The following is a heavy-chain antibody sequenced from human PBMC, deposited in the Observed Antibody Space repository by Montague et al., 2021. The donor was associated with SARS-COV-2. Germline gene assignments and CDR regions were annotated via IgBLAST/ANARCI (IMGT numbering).Heavy chain of an antibody. CDR3: VGGAAAGPLDS. Sequence: SLRLSCAASGFTSDNYGMSWVRQGPGKGLEWVSGIKRKGDSTGYEDSVKGRFTISRDNAKSFLYLQMNSLRVEDTALYYCVGGAAAGPLDSWGQGTLVTVS. CDR1: GFTSDNYG. CDR2: IKRKGDST. D-gene: IGHD6-13*01. V-gene: IGHV3-20*04. J-gene: IGHJ4*02.